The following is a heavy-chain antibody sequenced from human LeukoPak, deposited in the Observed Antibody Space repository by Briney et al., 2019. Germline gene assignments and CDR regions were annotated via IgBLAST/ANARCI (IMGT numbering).Heavy chain of an antibody. CDR1: GVSISSYY. V-gene: IGHV4-59*01. CDR2: IYYSGST. J-gene: IGHJ4*02. Sequence: SETLSLTCTVSGVSISSYYWSWIRQPPGKGLEWIGYIYYSGSTYYNPSLKSRVTISLDTSKNQFSLKLNSVTAADTAVYYCARSLGHHDYWGQGTLVTVSS. CDR3: ARSLGHHDY. D-gene: IGHD7-27*01.